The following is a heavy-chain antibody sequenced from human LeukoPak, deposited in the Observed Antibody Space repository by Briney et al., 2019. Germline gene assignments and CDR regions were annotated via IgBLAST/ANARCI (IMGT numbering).Heavy chain of an antibody. Sequence: ASVKVSCKASGYTFTGYYMHWVRQAPGQGLEWIERINPHSAHTTYAQKFQGSVTITRDTSISTAYMEPSSPRSDDTAGYYCARQDGKELHYWGQGTLVTVSS. CDR3: ARQDGKELHY. D-gene: IGHD4-23*01. J-gene: IGHJ4*02. V-gene: IGHV1-2*06. CDR2: INPHSAHT. CDR1: GYTFTGYY.